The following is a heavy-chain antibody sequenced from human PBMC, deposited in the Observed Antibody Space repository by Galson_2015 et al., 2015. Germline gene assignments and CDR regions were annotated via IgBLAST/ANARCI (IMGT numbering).Heavy chain of an antibody. V-gene: IGHV3-21*04. CDR2: ISGISDDI. Sequence: SLRLSCAASGFTFRSYSMNWVRQAPGEGLEWVSYISGISDDIHHADSVKGRFTISRDNAKNSLYLQLNSLKTEDTAVYFCARGGRRENTGNTYGFAYWGQGTLVTVSS. D-gene: IGHD5-18*01. J-gene: IGHJ4*02. CDR1: GFTFRSYS. CDR3: ARGGRRENTGNTYGFAY.